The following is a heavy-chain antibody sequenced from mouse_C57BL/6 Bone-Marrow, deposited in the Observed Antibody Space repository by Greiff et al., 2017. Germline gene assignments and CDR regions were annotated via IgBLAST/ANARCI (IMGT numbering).Heavy chain of an antibody. J-gene: IGHJ2*01. D-gene: IGHD1-1*01. CDR3: ATSIYYYGNFDY. CDR2: IHPNSGST. V-gene: IGHV1-64*01. Sequence: QVQLKQPGAELVKPGASVKLSCKASGYTFTSYWMHWVKQRPGQGLEWIGMIHPNSGSTNYNEKFKSKATLTVDKSSSTAYMQLSSLTSEDSAVYYCATSIYYYGNFDYWGQGTTLTVSS. CDR1: GYTFTSYW.